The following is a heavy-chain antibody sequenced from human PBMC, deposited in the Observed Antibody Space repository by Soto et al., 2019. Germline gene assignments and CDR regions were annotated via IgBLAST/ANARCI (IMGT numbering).Heavy chain of an antibody. CDR1: GGTFSSYA. Sequence: QVQLVQSGAEVKKPGSSVKVSCKASGGTFSSYAXSWVRQAPGQGLEWMGGIIPIFGTANYAQKFQGRVTITADESTSTAYMELSSLRSEDTAVYYCARTPYSITMIVVVITGWFDPWGQGTLVTVSS. D-gene: IGHD3-22*01. V-gene: IGHV1-69*01. CDR3: ARTPYSITMIVVVITGWFDP. J-gene: IGHJ5*02. CDR2: IIPIFGTA.